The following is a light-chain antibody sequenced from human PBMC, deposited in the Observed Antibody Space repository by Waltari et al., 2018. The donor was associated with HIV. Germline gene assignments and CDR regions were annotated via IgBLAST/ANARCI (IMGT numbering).Light chain of an antibody. CDR3: QQSFRAAIT. CDR2: GES. V-gene: IGKV1-39*01. Sequence: DIPMTPPPSSLSAFVGDTVPIACRASPNNNNYLNWYQQSPGQPPNLLIYGESSRQPGVPARFSGRTSGTNFTLTITRLQPEDFASYFCQQSFRAAITLGQGTRL. J-gene: IGKJ5*01. CDR1: PNNNNY.